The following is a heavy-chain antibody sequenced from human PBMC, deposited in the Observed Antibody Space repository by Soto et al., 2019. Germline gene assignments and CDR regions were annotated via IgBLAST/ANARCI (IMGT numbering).Heavy chain of an antibody. J-gene: IGHJ6*02. V-gene: IGHV4-59*08. CDR3: AINADV. CDR1: GASISGHF. CDR2: IYNSGS. Sequence: SETLSLTCTVSGASISGHFWSWIRQPPGKGLEWIAYIYNSGSSYNPSLKSRVTISVDTSKNQLSLKLSSVIAADSAVYYCAINADVWGQGTTVTVS.